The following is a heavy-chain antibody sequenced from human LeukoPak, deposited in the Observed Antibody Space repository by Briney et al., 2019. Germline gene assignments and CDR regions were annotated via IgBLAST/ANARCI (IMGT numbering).Heavy chain of an antibody. CDR1: GYSISSGYY. CDR3: ARQPVEDAFDI. CDR2: IYHSGST. Sequence: PSETLSLTCAVSGYSISSGYYWGWIRQPPGKGLEWIGSIYHSGSTYYNPSLKSRVTISVDTSKNQFSLKLSSVTAADTAVYYCARQPVEDAFDIWGQGTMVTVSS. D-gene: IGHD1-14*01. V-gene: IGHV4-38-2*01. J-gene: IGHJ3*02.